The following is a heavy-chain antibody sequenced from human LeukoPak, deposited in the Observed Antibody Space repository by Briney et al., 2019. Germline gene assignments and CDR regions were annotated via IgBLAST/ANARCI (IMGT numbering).Heavy chain of an antibody. CDR1: GGSFSGYY. D-gene: IGHD2-2*01. J-gene: IGHJ6*02. Sequence: SETLSLTCAVYGGSFSGYYWSWIRQPPGKGLEWIGEINHSGSTNYNPSLKSRVTISVDTSKNQFSLKLSSVTAADTAVYYCARVRSRYCSGTSCTQAHMDVWGQGTTVTVSS. V-gene: IGHV4-34*01. CDR2: INHSGST. CDR3: ARVRSRYCSGTSCTQAHMDV.